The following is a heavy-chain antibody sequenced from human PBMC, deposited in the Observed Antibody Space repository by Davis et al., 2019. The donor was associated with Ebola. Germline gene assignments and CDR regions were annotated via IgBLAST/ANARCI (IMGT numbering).Heavy chain of an antibody. J-gene: IGHJ4*02. V-gene: IGHV4-34*01. CDR2: INHSGST. CDR1: GGSFSGYY. CDR3: ARVGQLGDDY. Sequence: PSETLSLTCAVYGGSFSGYYWSWIRQPPGKGLEWIGEINHSGSTNYNPSLKSRVTMSVDTSKNQFSLKLSSVTAADTAVYYCARVGQLGDDYWGQGTLVTVSS. D-gene: IGHD6-6*01.